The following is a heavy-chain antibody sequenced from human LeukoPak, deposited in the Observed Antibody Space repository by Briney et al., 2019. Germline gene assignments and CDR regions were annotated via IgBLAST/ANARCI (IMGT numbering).Heavy chain of an antibody. D-gene: IGHD1-26*01. Sequence: GGSLRLSCAASGFTISSYGMHWVRQAPGKGLEWVAVMSYGGTNKYYADSVKGRFTISRDNAKNSLYLQMNSLRDEDTAVYYCARDAQVGCFDYWGQGTLVTVSS. J-gene: IGHJ4*02. CDR1: GFTISSYG. CDR2: MSYGGTNK. V-gene: IGHV3-30*03. CDR3: ARDAQVGCFDY.